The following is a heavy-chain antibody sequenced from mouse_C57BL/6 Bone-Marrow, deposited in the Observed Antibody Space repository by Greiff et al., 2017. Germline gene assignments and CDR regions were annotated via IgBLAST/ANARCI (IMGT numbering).Heavy chain of an antibody. Sequence: VQLQQPGAELVKPGASVKMSCKASGYTFTSYWITWVKQRPGQGLEWIGDIYPGSGSTNYNEKFKSKATLTVDTSSSTAYMQLSRLTSEDSAVXCGARWVITTLYYAMDYWGQGTSVTVSS. V-gene: IGHV1-55*01. CDR1: GYTFTSYW. CDR3: ARWVITTLYYAMDY. CDR2: IYPGSGST. D-gene: IGHD2-4*01. J-gene: IGHJ4*01.